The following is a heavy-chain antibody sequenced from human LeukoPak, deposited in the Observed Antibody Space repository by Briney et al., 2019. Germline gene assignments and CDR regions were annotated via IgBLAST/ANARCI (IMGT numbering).Heavy chain of an antibody. CDR1: GYTFTSYD. V-gene: IGHV1-8*03. Sequence: ASVKVSCKASGYTFTSYDINWARQATGQGLEWMGWMNPNSGNTGYAQKFQGRVTITRNTSISTAYMELSSLRSEDTAVYYCARLIAAAGTVNWFDPWGQGTLVTVSS. D-gene: IGHD6-13*01. CDR2: MNPNSGNT. CDR3: ARLIAAAGTVNWFDP. J-gene: IGHJ5*02.